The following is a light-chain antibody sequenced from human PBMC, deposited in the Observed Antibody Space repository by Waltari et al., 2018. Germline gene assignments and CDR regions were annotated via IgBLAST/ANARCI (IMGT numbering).Light chain of an antibody. CDR3: VVWDDSLKSWV. CDR2: SNI. V-gene: IGLV1-44*01. J-gene: IGLJ3*02. CDR1: SSNIKGHN. Sequence: QSVVTQPPSASGTPGQRVTISCSGSSSNIKGHNVIWYHPIPEKAPTLLLYSNIHRRSGVPDRFSSSKSGTSASLAITGLQSEDEGDYYCVVWDDSLKSWVIGGGTKLTVL.